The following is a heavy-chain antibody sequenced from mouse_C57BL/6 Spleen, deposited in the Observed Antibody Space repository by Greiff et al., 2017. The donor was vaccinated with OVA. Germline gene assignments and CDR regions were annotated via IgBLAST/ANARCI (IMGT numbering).Heavy chain of an antibody. D-gene: IGHD2-4*01. CDR1: GYTFTSYW. V-gene: IGHV1-55*01. CDR2: IYPGSGST. J-gene: IGHJ2*01. Sequence: QVQLQQPGAELVKPGASVKMSCKASGYTFTSYWITWVKQRPGQGLEWIGDIYPGSGSTNYNEKFKSKATLTVDTSSSTAYMQLSSLTSEDSAVYDCARRATMITTGYFDYWGQGTTLTVSS. CDR3: ARRATMITTGYFDY.